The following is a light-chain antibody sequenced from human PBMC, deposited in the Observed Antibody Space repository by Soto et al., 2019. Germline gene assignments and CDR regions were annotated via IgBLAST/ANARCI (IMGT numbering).Light chain of an antibody. CDR2: EVS. CDR3: NSYTGSSTYV. V-gene: IGLV2-18*02. Sequence: QSVLSQAPSVSGSPGHSVAISCTGTSSDVGSYNRVSWYQQPPGAAPKLLIYEVSNRPSGVPDRFSGSKSGNTASLTISGLQADDEADYYCNSYTGSSTYVFGTGTKVTVL. J-gene: IGLJ1*01. CDR1: SSDVGSYNR.